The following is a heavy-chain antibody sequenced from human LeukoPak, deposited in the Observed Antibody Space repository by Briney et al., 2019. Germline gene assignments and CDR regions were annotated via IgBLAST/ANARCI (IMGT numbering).Heavy chain of an antibody. CDR2: IWHDGSNQ. D-gene: IGHD6-25*01. CDR1: GFTFNSYG. J-gene: IGHJ4*02. V-gene: IGHV3-33*08. Sequence: GGSLRLSCAASGFTFNSYGMHWVRQAPGKGLEWVAIIWHDGSNQLYADSVKGRSTISRDNSENTLYLQMNSLRAEDAAVYFCATNSGAYYFDYWGQGTLVTVSS. CDR3: ATNSGAYYFDY.